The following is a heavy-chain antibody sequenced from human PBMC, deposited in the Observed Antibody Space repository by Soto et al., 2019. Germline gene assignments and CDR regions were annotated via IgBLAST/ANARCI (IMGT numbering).Heavy chain of an antibody. CDR2: ISGSGGST. Sequence: GGSLRLSCAASGFTFSIYAMSWVRQAPGKGLEWVSAISGSGGSTYYADSVKGRFTISRDNSKNTLYLQMNSLRAEDTAVYYCAKEGYCSGGSCSTGRYDYWGQGTLVTVSS. D-gene: IGHD2-15*01. J-gene: IGHJ4*02. V-gene: IGHV3-23*01. CDR1: GFTFSIYA. CDR3: AKEGYCSGGSCSTGRYDY.